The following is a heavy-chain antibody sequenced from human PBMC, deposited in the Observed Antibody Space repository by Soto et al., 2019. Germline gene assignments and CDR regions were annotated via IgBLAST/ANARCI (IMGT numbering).Heavy chain of an antibody. CDR2: MFASGSS. Sequence: QVQLQESGPGLVKPSETLSLTCAVSGDSISSPNWWSWYRQTPGKGLELIGEMFASGSSNYNPSLNGRVTISLDTSKNHFSLKLTSLTAADTAIYYCAREGFDHRTDYWGQGIPVTVSS. CDR1: GDSISSPNW. CDR3: AREGFDHRTDY. J-gene: IGHJ4*02. V-gene: IGHV4-4*02.